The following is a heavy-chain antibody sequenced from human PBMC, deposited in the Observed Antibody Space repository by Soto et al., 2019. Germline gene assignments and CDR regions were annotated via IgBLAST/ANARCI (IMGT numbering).Heavy chain of an antibody. CDR1: AGSITGDSYY. J-gene: IGHJ4*02. CDR2: ISYNGGT. CDR3: ARDPCGSDCYSGLDY. D-gene: IGHD2-21*02. V-gene: IGHV4-61*01. Sequence: SETLSLTCTVSAGSITGDSYYWTWIRQPPGKGLEWLGYISYNGGTNYNPSLKSRVTISVDTSRKQFFLRLTSVTAADTAIYYCARDPCGSDCYSGLDYWGQGSLVTVSS.